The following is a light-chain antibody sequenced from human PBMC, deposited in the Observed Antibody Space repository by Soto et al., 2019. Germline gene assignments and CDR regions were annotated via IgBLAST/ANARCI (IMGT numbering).Light chain of an antibody. V-gene: IGKV3-20*01. Sequence: EIVLTQSPGTLSLSPGERATLSCRASQSVSSSYLAWYQQQPGQAPRFLIYGASSRATGIPDRFSGSGSGTDFTLTISRLEPEDFAVYYCQQYGSSSWTFGQGTKVDIK. CDR2: GAS. CDR1: QSVSSSY. CDR3: QQYGSSSWT. J-gene: IGKJ1*01.